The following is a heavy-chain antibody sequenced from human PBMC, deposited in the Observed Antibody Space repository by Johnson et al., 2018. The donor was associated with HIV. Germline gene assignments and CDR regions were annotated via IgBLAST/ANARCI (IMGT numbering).Heavy chain of an antibody. V-gene: IGHV3-7*01. Sequence: VQLVESGGGVVQPGRSLRLSCAASGFTFSSYWMSWVRQAPGKGLEWVANIKQDGSEKYYVDSVKGRFTISRDNAKNSQYLQMNSLRAEDTAVYYCAYSSSPLSGDAFDIWGQGTMVTVSS. J-gene: IGHJ3*02. D-gene: IGHD6-6*01. CDR1: GFTFSSYW. CDR2: IKQDGSEK. CDR3: AYSSSPLSGDAFDI.